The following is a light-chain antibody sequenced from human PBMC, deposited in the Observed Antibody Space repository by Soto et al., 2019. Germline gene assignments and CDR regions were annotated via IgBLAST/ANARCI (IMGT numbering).Light chain of an antibody. CDR2: GAS. CDR3: QQYNNWPPAWT. CDR1: QSVSST. Sequence: EIVMTQTPATLSVSPGERATLSCRASQSVSSTLAWYQQKPGQAPMLLIYGASTRATGIPARFSASGSGTEFTLTISSLQSEDFAVYYCQQYNNWPPAWTFGQGTKVEIK. V-gene: IGKV3-15*01. J-gene: IGKJ1*01.